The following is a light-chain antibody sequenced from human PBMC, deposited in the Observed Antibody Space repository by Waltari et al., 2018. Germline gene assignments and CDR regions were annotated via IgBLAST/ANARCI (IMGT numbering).Light chain of an antibody. V-gene: IGLV1-40*01. Sequence: QSVLTQPPSVSGAPGQRVTISCTGSSPNIGEGYALPWYQQPPGTAPKLLIYGNSNRPSGGPDRFSGSKSGTAASLDITGLQAEDEADYYCQSYDSSLSGSGVFGGGTKLTVL. CDR3: QSYDSSLSGSGV. J-gene: IGLJ3*02. CDR1: SPNIGEGYA. CDR2: GNS.